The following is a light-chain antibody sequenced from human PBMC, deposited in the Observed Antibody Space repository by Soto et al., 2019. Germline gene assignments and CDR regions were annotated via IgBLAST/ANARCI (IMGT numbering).Light chain of an antibody. CDR2: GAF. Sequence: DVPMTQSPSTVSASVGDRVTITCRASQSISSWLAWYQQKPGKAPKLLIYGAFSLETGVPSRFSGSGSGTEFTLTISSLQSDDFATYYCQQYDSYSWTFGQGSKVDI. CDR1: QSISSW. V-gene: IGKV1-5*01. CDR3: QQYDSYSWT. J-gene: IGKJ1*01.